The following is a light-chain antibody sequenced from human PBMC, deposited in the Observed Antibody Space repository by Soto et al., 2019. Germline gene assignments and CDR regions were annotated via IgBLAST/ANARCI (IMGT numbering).Light chain of an antibody. J-gene: IGKJ2*01. Sequence: EILMTQSPATLSVSPGERVTLSCRASQTVGFDVAWYQQKPGQAPRLIIYAGSVRATGIPVRFSGSYSGTEFTLSIGSLQSEDFAVYYCQQYNKSPPYTFGQGTKLEIK. CDR2: AGS. CDR1: QTVGFD. CDR3: QQYNKSPPYT. V-gene: IGKV3-15*01.